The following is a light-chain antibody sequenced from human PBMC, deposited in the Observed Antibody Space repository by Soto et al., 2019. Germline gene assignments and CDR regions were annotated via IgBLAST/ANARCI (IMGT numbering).Light chain of an antibody. V-gene: IGKV1-39*01. Sequence: DIQMTQSPSSLSASVGDRVTITCRASQSISTYLSWYQQKPGKAPKFLIYAASNLQSGVPSRFSGSGSGTDFTLTISSLQPEDFATYYCQQSYSSPQTFGQGTKVDI. CDR2: AAS. J-gene: IGKJ1*01. CDR3: QQSYSSPQT. CDR1: QSISTY.